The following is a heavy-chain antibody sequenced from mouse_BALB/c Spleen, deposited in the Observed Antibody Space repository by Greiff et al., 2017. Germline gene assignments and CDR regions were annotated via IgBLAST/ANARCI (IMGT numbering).Heavy chain of an antibody. J-gene: IGHJ4*01. V-gene: IGHV1S29*02. Sequence: VQLQQSGPELVKPGASVKISCKASGYTLTDYNMHWVKQSHGKSLEWIGYIYPYNGGTGYNQKLKSKAKLTVDNSSSTAYMKLRSLTSEDSAVYYCARGGDYGAMDYWGQGTSVTVSS. CDR2: IYPYNGGT. CDR1: GYTLTDYN. D-gene: IGHD2-13*01. CDR3: ARGGDYGAMDY.